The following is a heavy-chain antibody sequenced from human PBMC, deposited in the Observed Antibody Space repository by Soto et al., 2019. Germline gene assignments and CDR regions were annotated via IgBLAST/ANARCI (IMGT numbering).Heavy chain of an antibody. Sequence: EVQLVESGGGLVQPGGSLRLSCAASGFTVRTNYMSWVRQAPGKGLEWVSIIHSGGNTYYADSVKGRFTVSRDNSKNTLYLQMNSLRAEDTAVYYCSSSPLYSGSDYLDYWGQGTMVTVSS. V-gene: IGHV3-66*01. J-gene: IGHJ4*02. CDR1: GFTVRTNY. D-gene: IGHD1-26*01. CDR2: IHSGGNT. CDR3: SSSPLYSGSDYLDY.